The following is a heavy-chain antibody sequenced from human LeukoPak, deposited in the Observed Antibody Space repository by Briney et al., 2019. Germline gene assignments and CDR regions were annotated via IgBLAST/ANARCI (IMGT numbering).Heavy chain of an antibody. CDR2: ISDSGSST. CDR3: AKGVPGSSGYWDY. Sequence: GGSLRLSCTASGFTLSSYAMAWVRQAPGKGLDWVSTISDSGSSTYYADSVKGRFTISRDNSKNTLYLQMNSLRAEDTAVYYCAKGVPGSSGYWDYWGQGTLVTVSS. V-gene: IGHV3-23*01. D-gene: IGHD3-22*01. J-gene: IGHJ4*02. CDR1: GFTLSSYA.